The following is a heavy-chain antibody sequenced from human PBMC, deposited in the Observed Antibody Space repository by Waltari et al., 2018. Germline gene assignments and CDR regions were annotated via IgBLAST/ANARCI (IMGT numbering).Heavy chain of an antibody. CDR2: IRYDGSNK. CDR3: AKDERDDDAFDI. J-gene: IGHJ3*02. V-gene: IGHV3-30*02. CDR1: GGSISSSSYY. Sequence: QLQLQESGPGLVKPSETLSLTCTVSGGSISSSSYYWGWIRQPPGKGLEWVAFIRYDGSNKYYADSVKGRFTISRDNSKNTLYLQMNSLRAEDTAVYYCAKDERDDDAFDIWGQGTMVTVSS.